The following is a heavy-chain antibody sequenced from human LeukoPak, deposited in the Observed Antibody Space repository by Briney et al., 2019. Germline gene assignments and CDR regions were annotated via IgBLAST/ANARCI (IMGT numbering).Heavy chain of an antibody. CDR2: INHSGST. Sequence: SETLSLTCAVSGGSFSGYYWSWIRQPPGKGLEWIGDINHSGSTNYNPSLKSRVTISVDTSKNQFSLKLSSVTAADTAVYYCARGQRRGSGGSCYGYWGQGTLVTVSS. CDR1: GGSFSGYY. V-gene: IGHV4-34*01. CDR3: ARGQRRGSGGSCYGY. D-gene: IGHD2-15*01. J-gene: IGHJ4*02.